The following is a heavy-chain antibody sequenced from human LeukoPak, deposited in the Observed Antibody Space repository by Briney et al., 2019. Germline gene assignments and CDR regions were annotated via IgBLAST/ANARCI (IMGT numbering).Heavy chain of an antibody. D-gene: IGHD3-10*01. CDR3: ATCTMVRGVILLGFDY. Sequence: ASVKVSCKASGYTFTSYGISWVRQAPGQGLEWMGWISAYNGNTNYAQKLQGRVTMTTDTSTSTAYMELRSLRSDDTAVYYCATCTMVRGVILLGFDYWGQRTLVTVSS. J-gene: IGHJ4*02. CDR2: ISAYNGNT. CDR1: GYTFTSYG. V-gene: IGHV1-18*04.